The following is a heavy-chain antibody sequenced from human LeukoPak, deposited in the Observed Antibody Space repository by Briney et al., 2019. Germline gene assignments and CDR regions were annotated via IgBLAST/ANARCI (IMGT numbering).Heavy chain of an antibody. CDR2: IYYSGST. CDR3: ARQITLVRGGRGYNWFDP. V-gene: IGHV4-39*07. Sequence: SETLSLTCTVSGGSISSSSYYWGWLRQPPGKGLEWIGSIYYSGSTYYNPSLKSRVTISVDTSKNQFSLKLSPVTAADTAVYYCARQITLVRGGRGYNWFDPWGQGTLVTVSS. CDR1: GGSISSSSYY. J-gene: IGHJ5*02. D-gene: IGHD3-10*01.